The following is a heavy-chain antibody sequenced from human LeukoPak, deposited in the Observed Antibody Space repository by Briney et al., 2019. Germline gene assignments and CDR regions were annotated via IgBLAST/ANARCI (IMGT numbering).Heavy chain of an antibody. CDR1: GFSLSTSGEG. V-gene: IGHV2-5*02. Sequence: SGPTLVKPTQTLTLTCTFSGFSLSTSGEGVGWIRQPPGKALEWLALVYWDDDKRYSPSLKSRLTITKDTSKNQVVLTMTNMDPVDTATYYCAHSSGFISRTPARRSFDYWGQGTLVTVSS. D-gene: IGHD3-10*01. CDR3: AHSSGFISRTPARRSFDY. J-gene: IGHJ4*02. CDR2: VYWDDDK.